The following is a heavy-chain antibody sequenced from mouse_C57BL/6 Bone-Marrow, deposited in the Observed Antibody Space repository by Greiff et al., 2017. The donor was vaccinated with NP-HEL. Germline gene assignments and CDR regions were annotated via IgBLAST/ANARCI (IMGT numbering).Heavy chain of an antibody. Sequence: QVQLKESGAELARPGASVKLSCKASGYTFTSYGISWVKQRTGQGFEWIGEIFPRSGNTYYNEKFKGKATLTADKSYSTAYMELRSLTSEDSAVYFCARDYGSSWDWYFDVWGTGTTVTVSS. CDR2: IFPRSGNT. J-gene: IGHJ1*03. CDR3: ARDYGSSWDWYFDV. V-gene: IGHV1-81*01. D-gene: IGHD1-1*01. CDR1: GYTFTSYG.